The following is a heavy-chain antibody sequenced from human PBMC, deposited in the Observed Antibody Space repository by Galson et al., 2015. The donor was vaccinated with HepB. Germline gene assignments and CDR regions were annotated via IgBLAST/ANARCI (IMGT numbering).Heavy chain of an antibody. Sequence: SLRLSCAASGFTFSGYSMHWVRQAPGKGLEWVAAISYDGSNKYYADSVKGRFTISRDNSKNTLYLQMNSLRAEDTAVYYCARDDLFDNREFDYWGQGTLVTVSA. CDR2: ISYDGSNK. V-gene: IGHV3-30-3*01. J-gene: IGHJ4*02. CDR3: ARDDLFDNREFDY. D-gene: IGHD3-3*01. CDR1: GFTFSGYS.